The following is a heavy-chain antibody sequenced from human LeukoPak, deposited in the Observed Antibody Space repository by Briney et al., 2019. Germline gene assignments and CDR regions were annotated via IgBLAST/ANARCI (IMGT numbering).Heavy chain of an antibody. Sequence: PSETLSLTCTVSGDSISSSNCYWGWIRQPPGKGLEWIGSIYYSGSTYYNPSLKSRVTISVDTSKNQFSLKLSSVTAADTAVYYCARHSPQRSYYDSSGYYYPSRTALDYWGQGTLVTVSS. CDR3: ARHSPQRSYYDSSGYYYPSRTALDY. D-gene: IGHD3-22*01. V-gene: IGHV4-39*01. J-gene: IGHJ4*02. CDR2: IYYSGST. CDR1: GDSISSSNCY.